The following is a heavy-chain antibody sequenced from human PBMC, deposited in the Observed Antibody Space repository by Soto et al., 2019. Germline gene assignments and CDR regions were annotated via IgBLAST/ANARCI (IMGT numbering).Heavy chain of an antibody. Sequence: GASVKVSCKASGYTFTSYYMHWVRQAPGQGLEWTGIINPSGGSTSYAQKFQGRVTMTRDTSTSTVYMELSSLRSEDTAVYYCAITIFGVVIDYYYMDVWGKGTTVTVSS. CDR3: AITIFGVVIDYYYMDV. CDR1: GYTFTSYY. D-gene: IGHD3-3*01. CDR2: INPSGGST. V-gene: IGHV1-46*03. J-gene: IGHJ6*03.